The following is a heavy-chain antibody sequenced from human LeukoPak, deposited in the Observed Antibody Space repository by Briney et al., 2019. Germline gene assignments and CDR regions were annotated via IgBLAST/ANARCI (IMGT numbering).Heavy chain of an antibody. Sequence: GGSLRLSCAACGFTFRTYSMNWVRQAPGKGLEWVSYISSTSSSINYADSVKGRFTISRDNAKNSLYLQMNSLRDEDTAVYYCARGTYITTWYYDFWGQGTLVTVSS. J-gene: IGHJ4*02. CDR3: ARGTYITTWYYDF. D-gene: IGHD1-14*01. CDR2: ISSTSSSI. V-gene: IGHV3-48*02. CDR1: GFTFRTYS.